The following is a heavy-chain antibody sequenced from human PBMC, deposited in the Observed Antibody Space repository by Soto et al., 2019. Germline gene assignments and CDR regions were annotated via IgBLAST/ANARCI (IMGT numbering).Heavy chain of an antibody. Sequence: GGSLRLSCAASGFIFSNYVMHWFRQPPGKGLEWVASIWFDGTDKYYAESVKGRFTISRDNSKSTLFLQMNSLRAEDTAVYYCASLYFYGSKTPDYWGQGTLVTVSS. V-gene: IGHV3-33*01. CDR2: IWFDGTDK. CDR3: ASLYFYGSKTPDY. J-gene: IGHJ4*02. CDR1: GFIFSNYV. D-gene: IGHD3-10*01.